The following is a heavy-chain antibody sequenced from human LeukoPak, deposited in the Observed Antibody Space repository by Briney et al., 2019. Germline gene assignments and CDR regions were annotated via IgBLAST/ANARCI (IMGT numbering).Heavy chain of an antibody. V-gene: IGHV1-69*13. CDR1: GGTFSSYA. CDR3: ARRQVQIQLIGAFDI. J-gene: IGHJ3*02. D-gene: IGHD5-18*01. Sequence: ASVKVSCKASGGTFSSYAISWVRQAPGQGLEWMGGIIPIFGTANYAQKFQGRVTITADESTSTAYMELSSLRSEDTAVYYCARRQVQIQLIGAFDIWGQGTMVTVSS. CDR2: IIPIFGTA.